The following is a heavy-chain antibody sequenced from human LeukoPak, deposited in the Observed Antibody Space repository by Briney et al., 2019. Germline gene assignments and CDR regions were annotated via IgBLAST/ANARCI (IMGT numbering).Heavy chain of an antibody. Sequence: SQTLSLTCTVSGGSIRSGSYYWSWIRQPAGKGLEWIGRIYTSGSTNYNPSLKSRVTISVDTSKNQFSLKLSSVTAADTAVYYCASPKYDYGDYEEDYWGQGTLVTVSS. J-gene: IGHJ4*02. CDR1: GGSIRSGSYY. D-gene: IGHD4-17*01. V-gene: IGHV4-61*02. CDR2: IYTSGST. CDR3: ASPKYDYGDYEEDY.